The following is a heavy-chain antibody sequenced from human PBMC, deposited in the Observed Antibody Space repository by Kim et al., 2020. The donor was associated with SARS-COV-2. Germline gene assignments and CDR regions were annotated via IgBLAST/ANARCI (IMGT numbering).Heavy chain of an antibody. CDR1: GFTFSSYA. D-gene: IGHD2-15*01. Sequence: GGSLRLSCADSGFTFSSYAMSWVRQAPGKGLEWVSAISGSGGSTYYADSVKGRFTISRDNSKNTLYLQMNSLRAEDTAVYYCTGELGVVVVAATTILIDCWGQGTLVTVSS. V-gene: IGHV3-23*01. CDR3: TGELGVVVVAATTILIDC. CDR2: ISGSGGST. J-gene: IGHJ4*02.